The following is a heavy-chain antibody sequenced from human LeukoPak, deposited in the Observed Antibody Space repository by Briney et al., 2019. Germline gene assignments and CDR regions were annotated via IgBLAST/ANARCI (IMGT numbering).Heavy chain of an antibody. J-gene: IGHJ6*04. CDR2: ISYDGSNK. Sequence: GGSLRLSCAASGFTFSSYGMHWVRQAPGKGLEWVAVISYDGSNKYYADSVKGRFTISRDNSKNTLYLQMNSLRAEDTAVYYCAKDAYGSGSSRYYYYDMDVCGKGNRVTVSS. CDR1: GFTFSSYG. D-gene: IGHD3-10*01. CDR3: AKDAYGSGSSRYYYYDMDV. V-gene: IGHV3-30*18.